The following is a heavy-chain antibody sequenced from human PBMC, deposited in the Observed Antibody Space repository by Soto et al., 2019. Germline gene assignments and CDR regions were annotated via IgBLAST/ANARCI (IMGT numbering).Heavy chain of an antibody. CDR1: GFTFSSYW. CDR3: GRGLQGYYGNDV. CDR2: IYTDGSRT. D-gene: IGHD4-4*01. Sequence: EVQLVESGGGLVQPGGSLRLSCEASGFTFSSYWMHWVRQAPGKGLVWVSRIYTDGSRTSYADSVRGRFTISRDNAKNTLYLQMNSLRAEDSAVYYCGRGLQGYYGNDVRGQGTTVTVTS. J-gene: IGHJ6*02. V-gene: IGHV3-74*01.